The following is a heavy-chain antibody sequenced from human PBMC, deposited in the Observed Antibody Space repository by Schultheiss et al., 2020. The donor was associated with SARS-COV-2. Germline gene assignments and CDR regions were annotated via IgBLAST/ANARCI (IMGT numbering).Heavy chain of an antibody. Sequence: GGSLRLSCAASGFTFSDYYMSWIRQAPGKGLEWVSYITYSSSTIYYADSVKGRFTISRDNAKNSLYLQMNSLRAEDTAVYYCARNRIAAAVFDYWGQGTLVTVSS. CDR1: GFTFSDYY. CDR2: ITYSSSTI. V-gene: IGHV3-11*04. CDR3: ARNRIAAAVFDY. J-gene: IGHJ4*02. D-gene: IGHD6-13*01.